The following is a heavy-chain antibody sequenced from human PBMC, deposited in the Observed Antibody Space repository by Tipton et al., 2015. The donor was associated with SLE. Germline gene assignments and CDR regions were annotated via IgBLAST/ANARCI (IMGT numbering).Heavy chain of an antibody. Sequence: SLRLSCAASGFTFSSYEMNWVRQAPRKGLEWVSYISSSGSTIYYADSVKGRFTISRDSAKNSLYMQMNSLRAEDTAVYYCARDGDVGGYYDSSGYGGAFDIWGQGTRVPVSS. CDR2: ISSSGSTI. J-gene: IGHJ3*02. CDR1: GFTFSSYE. V-gene: IGHV3-48*03. CDR3: ARDGDVGGYYDSSGYGGAFDI. D-gene: IGHD3-22*01.